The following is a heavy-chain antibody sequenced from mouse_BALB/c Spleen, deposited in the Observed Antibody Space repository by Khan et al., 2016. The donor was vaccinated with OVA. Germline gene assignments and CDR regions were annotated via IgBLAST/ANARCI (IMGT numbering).Heavy chain of an antibody. CDR1: GYSITSDFA. Sequence: EVQLVESGPGLVKPSQSLSLTCTVTGYSITSDFAWNWIRQFPGNKLEWMGYISYSGSTTYNPSLKSRISITRDTSKNQFFLQLNSVTTEDTATYYCARWFTYWGQGTLVTVSA. V-gene: IGHV3-2*02. J-gene: IGHJ3*01. CDR2: ISYSGST. CDR3: ARWFTY.